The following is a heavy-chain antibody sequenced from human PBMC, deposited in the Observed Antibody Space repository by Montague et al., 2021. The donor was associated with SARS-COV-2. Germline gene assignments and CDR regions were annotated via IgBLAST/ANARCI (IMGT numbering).Heavy chain of an antibody. CDR1: GGSLYKHY. J-gene: IGHJ4*02. D-gene: IGHD3-22*01. V-gene: IGHV4-59*11. CDR3: ARSISSSGARDN. Sequence: SETLSLTCTVSGGSLYKHYWSWIRKAPGKELEWLGNIFYKGNTNXXVFLWGRVSMSLDTPQNQFSLRLTSLTAADTAVYYCARSISSSGARDNWGQGILVTVS. CDR2: IFYKGNT.